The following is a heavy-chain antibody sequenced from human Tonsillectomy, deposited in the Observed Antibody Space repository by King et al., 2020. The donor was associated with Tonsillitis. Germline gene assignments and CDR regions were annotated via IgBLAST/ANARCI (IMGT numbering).Heavy chain of an antibody. D-gene: IGHD4-17*01. J-gene: IGHJ6*02. V-gene: IGHV3-30-3*01. CDR3: ARRDGALDYYYYGLDV. Sequence: VQLVESGGGVVQPGRSLRLSCAASGFTFSSYAMHWVRQAPGKGLEWVADISYDGSNKDYPDSGKGRFTISRENSKNTLYLQMNSLRAEETAVYFCARRDGALDYYYYGLDVWGQGTTVTVSS. CDR1: GFTFSSYA. CDR2: ISYDGSNK.